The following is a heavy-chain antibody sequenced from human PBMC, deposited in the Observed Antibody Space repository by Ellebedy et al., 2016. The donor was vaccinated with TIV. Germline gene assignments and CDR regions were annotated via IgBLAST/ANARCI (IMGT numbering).Heavy chain of an antibody. J-gene: IGHJ4*02. CDR2: INAGNGNT. V-gene: IGHV1-3*01. CDR1: GYTFTSYA. CDR3: ARDLPGNDFWSGYFNY. Sequence: AASVKVSCKAAGYTFTSYAMHWVRQAPGQRLEWMGWINAGNGNTKYSQKFQGRVTITRDTSASTAYMELSSLRSEDTAVYYCARDLPGNDFWSGYFNYWGQGTLVTVSS. D-gene: IGHD3-3*01.